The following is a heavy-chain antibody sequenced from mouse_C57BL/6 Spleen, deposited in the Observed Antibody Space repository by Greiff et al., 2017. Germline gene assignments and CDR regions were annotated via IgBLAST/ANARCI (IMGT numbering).Heavy chain of an antibody. D-gene: IGHD2-2*01. CDR2: IYPGSGST. J-gene: IGHJ4*01. CDR1: GYTFTSYW. CDR3: AIYGYDVGAMDY. V-gene: IGHV1-55*01. Sequence: VQLQQPGAELVKPGASVKMSCKASGYTFTSYWITWVKQRPGQGLEWIGDIYPGSGSTNYNEKFKSKATLTVDTSSSTAYMQLSSLTSEDSAVYYCAIYGYDVGAMDYWGQGTSVTVSS.